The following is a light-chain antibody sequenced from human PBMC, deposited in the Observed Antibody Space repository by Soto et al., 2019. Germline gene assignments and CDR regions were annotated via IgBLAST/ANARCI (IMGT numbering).Light chain of an antibody. CDR2: DAS. J-gene: IGKJ1*01. V-gene: IGKV3-15*01. CDR3: QQYNNWLWT. CDR1: QSVSRN. Sequence: EIVMTQSPATLSVSPGERATLSCRASQSVSRNVAWYQQKPGQPPRFLIHDASTRATGISVRFSGSGSGTEFTLTISSLQSEDFAVYYCQQYNNWLWTFGQGTKVEIK.